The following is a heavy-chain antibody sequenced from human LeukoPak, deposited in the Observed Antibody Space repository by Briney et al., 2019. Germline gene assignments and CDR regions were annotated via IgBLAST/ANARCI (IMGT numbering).Heavy chain of an antibody. CDR3: ASTPGISVAEPFDF. J-gene: IGHJ4*02. Sequence: SVKVSCKASGGTFSSYAISWVRQAPGQGLEWMGGIIPIFGTANYAQKFQGRVTMTRDTSTSTVYMELSSLRSEDTAVYYCASTPGISVAEPFDFWGQGTLVTVSS. CDR1: GGTFSSYA. D-gene: IGHD6-19*01. V-gene: IGHV1-69*05. CDR2: IIPIFGTA.